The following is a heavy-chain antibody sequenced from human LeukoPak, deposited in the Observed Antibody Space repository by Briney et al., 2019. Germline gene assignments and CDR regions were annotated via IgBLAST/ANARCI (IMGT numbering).Heavy chain of an antibody. J-gene: IGHJ4*02. CDR2: INPNSGGT. D-gene: IGHD2-15*01. Sequence: ASVKVSCKASGYTFTGYYMHWGRQAPGQGLEWMGRINPNSGGTNYAQKFQGRVTMTRDTSISTAYMELSRLRSDDTAVYYCARDGTGYCSGGSCYSGASFDYWGQGTLVTVSS. CDR3: ARDGTGYCSGGSCYSGASFDY. V-gene: IGHV1-2*06. CDR1: GYTFTGYY.